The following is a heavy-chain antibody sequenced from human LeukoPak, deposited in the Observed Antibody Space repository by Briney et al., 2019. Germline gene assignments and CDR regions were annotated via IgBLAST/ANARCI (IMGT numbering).Heavy chain of an antibody. CDR1: GFTFDDYA. Sequence: PGRSLRLSCAASGFTFDDYAMHWVRQAPGKGLEWVSGISWNSGSIGYADSVKGRFTISRDNAKNSLYLQMNSLRAEDTALYYCAKYLAGTFDYWGQGTLVTVSS. J-gene: IGHJ4*02. CDR2: ISWNSGSI. D-gene: IGHD6-19*01. CDR3: AKYLAGTFDY. V-gene: IGHV3-9*01.